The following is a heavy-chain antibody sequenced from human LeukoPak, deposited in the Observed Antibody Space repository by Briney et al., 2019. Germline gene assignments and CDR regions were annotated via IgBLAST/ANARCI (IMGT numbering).Heavy chain of an antibody. V-gene: IGHV3-23*01. CDR2: ISSSSVIT. J-gene: IGHJ4*02. CDR1: GFTFSSYA. CDR3: AKDPRYIAVAGYFDY. Sequence: GGSLRLSCAASGFTFSSYAMSWVRQAPGKGLEWVSCISSSSVITYYADSVKGRFTISRDNSKNTLYLQMNSLRAEDTAVYYCAKDPRYIAVAGYFDYWGQGTLVTVSS. D-gene: IGHD6-19*01.